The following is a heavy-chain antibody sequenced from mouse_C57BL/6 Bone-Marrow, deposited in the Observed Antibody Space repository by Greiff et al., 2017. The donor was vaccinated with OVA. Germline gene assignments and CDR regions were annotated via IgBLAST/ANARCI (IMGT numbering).Heavy chain of an antibody. J-gene: IGHJ2*01. CDR1: GFTFSSYG. V-gene: IGHV5-6*02. CDR3: ARRGCKAYFDY. CDR2: ISSGGSYT. D-gene: IGHD6-1*01. Sequence: EVNLVESGGDLVKPGGSLELSCAASGFTFSSYGMSWVRQTPDKRLEWVATISSGGSYTYYPDSVKGRFTISRDNAKNTLYLQMSSLKSEDTAMYYCARRGCKAYFDYWGQGTTLTVSS.